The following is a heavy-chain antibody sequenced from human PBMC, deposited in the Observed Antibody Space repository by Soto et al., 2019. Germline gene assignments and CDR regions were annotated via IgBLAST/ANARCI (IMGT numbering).Heavy chain of an antibody. D-gene: IGHD3-3*01. V-gene: IGHV4-4*07. J-gene: IGHJ5*02. Sequence: SETLSLTCTVSGGSISSYYWSWIRQPAGKGLEWIGRIYTSGSTNYNPSLKSRVTMSVDTSKNQFSLKLSSVTAADTAVYYCARGQIDFWSGYYTKWFDPWGQGTLVTVSS. CDR1: GGSISSYY. CDR2: IYTSGST. CDR3: ARGQIDFWSGYYTKWFDP.